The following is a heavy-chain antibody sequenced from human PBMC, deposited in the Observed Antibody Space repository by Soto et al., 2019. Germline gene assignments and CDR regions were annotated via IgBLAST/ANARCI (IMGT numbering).Heavy chain of an antibody. CDR1: GFTVSINY. CDR2: LYPPGST. D-gene: IGHD6-6*01. CDR3: ARDSNSKDYSSSLNYYYYGMDV. V-gene: IGHV3-53*01. Sequence: WGSLLLSCAVSGFTVSINYMSWVRQAPGQGLDLLCLLYPPGSTYYADSVTCRFTISRDNSKNTLYLQMNSLRAEDTAVYYCARDSNSKDYSSSLNYYYYGMDVWGQGTPVTVSS. J-gene: IGHJ6*02.